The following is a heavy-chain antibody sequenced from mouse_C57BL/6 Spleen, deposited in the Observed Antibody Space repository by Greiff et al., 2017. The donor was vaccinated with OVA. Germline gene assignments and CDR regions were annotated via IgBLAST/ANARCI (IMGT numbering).Heavy chain of an antibody. CDR3: ARKGGYYSGISSCDYWAMDY. Sequence: QVQLQQSGAELVKPGASVKLSCKASGYTFTSYWMQWVKQRPGQGLEWIGEIDPAGGYTNYNQKFKGKATLTVDTSSSTAYMQLSSLTSEDSAFYYCARKGGYYSGISSCDYWAMDYWGQGTSLTVSS. J-gene: IGHJ4*01. CDR1: GYTFTSYW. D-gene: IGHD1-1*01. CDR2: IDPAGGYT. V-gene: IGHV1-50*01.